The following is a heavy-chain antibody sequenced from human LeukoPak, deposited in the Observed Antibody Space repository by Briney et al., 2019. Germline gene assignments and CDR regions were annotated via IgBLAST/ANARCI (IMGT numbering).Heavy chain of an antibody. CDR1: GFTFSSYW. CDR3: ARGRTGGANDY. CDR2: ISRSGNTI. Sequence: GGSLRLSCAASGFTFSSYWMSWVRQAPGKGLEWVSYISRSGNTIYYADSLKGRFTISRDNAKTSLYLQMNSLRAEDTVVYYCARGRTGGANDYWGQGTLVTVSS. V-gene: IGHV3-48*04. J-gene: IGHJ4*02. D-gene: IGHD1-26*01.